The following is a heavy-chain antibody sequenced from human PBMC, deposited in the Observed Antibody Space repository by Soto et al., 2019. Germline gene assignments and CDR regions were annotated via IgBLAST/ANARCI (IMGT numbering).Heavy chain of an antibody. Sequence: QMQLVQSGPEVKKPGTSVKVSCKASGFTFTSSAVQWVRQARGQRLEWLGWIVVGSGNTNYAQKFQERVTITRDMSTSTAYVELSSLRSEDTAVYYCAASGATTASFDYWGQGTLVTVSS. V-gene: IGHV1-58*01. D-gene: IGHD1-26*01. J-gene: IGHJ4*02. CDR2: IVVGSGNT. CDR1: GFTFTSSA. CDR3: AASGATTASFDY.